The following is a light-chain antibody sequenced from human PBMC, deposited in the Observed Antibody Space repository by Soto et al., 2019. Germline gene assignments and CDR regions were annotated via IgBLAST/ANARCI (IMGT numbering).Light chain of an antibody. CDR1: SGHSGSI. Sequence: QAVVTQSSSASASLGSSVKLTCTLSSGHSGSIIAWHQQQPGKAPRYLMKLERSGSYNKGSGVPDRFSCSSSGADRYLTNSNLQFEDEADYYCETWDTNTRVFGGGTKVTVL. J-gene: IGLJ3*02. V-gene: IGLV4-60*02. CDR2: LERSGSY. CDR3: ETWDTNTRV.